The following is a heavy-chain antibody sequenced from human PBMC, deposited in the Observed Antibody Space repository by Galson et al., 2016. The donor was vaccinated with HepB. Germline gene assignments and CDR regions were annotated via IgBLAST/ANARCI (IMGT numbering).Heavy chain of an antibody. CDR3: ARVTGGDWWYFDL. D-gene: IGHD2-21*02. J-gene: IGHJ2*01. CDR2: IVPALGVS. CDR1: GGTFGTHT. V-gene: IGHV1-69*13. Sequence: SVKVSCKASGGTFGTHTVGWVRQAPGQGLEWVGGIVPALGVSNSAQPLQDRVKFAADESTATVFMELARLKSEDTAVYYCARVTGGDWWYFDLWGQGTQVLVS.